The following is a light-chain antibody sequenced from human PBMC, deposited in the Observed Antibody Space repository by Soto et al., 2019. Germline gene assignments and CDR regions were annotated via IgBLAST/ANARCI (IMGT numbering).Light chain of an antibody. V-gene: IGKV1-5*03. CDR1: QSIGSC. J-gene: IGKJ1*01. Sequence: DIQMTQSPCTLSASVGDRXXXXXXASQSIGSCLAWFQQKQGKAPKLPIYKASSLESGVPSRFSGSGSGTEFTLTISSLQPDDFATYYCQQYNRYPWTFGQGNKV. CDR2: KAS. CDR3: QQYNRYPWT.